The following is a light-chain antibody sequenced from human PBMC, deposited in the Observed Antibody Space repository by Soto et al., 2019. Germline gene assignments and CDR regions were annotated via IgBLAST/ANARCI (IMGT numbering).Light chain of an antibody. CDR1: QSVANNY. V-gene: IGKV3-20*01. Sequence: EIVLTQSPGTLSLSPGERATLSCRASQSVANNYLAWYQQKPGQAPRCLIYDASSRATGIPDRFSGSGSGTDFTLTISRLEPEDFAVYYCEQYGSTPLTFGGGTKVEIK. J-gene: IGKJ4*01. CDR2: DAS. CDR3: EQYGSTPLT.